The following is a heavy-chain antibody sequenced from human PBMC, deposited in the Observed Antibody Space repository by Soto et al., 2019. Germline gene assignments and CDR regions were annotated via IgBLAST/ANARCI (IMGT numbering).Heavy chain of an antibody. V-gene: IGHV6-1*01. D-gene: IGHD3-3*01. Sequence: QTLSLACAISGDSVSSNSAAWNCIRQSPSRGLEWLGRTYYRSKWYNDYAVSVKSRITINPDTSKNQFSLQLNSVTPEDTAVYYCAREQHGDLWSSVYTLDYWGQATLVTVSS. CDR1: GDSVSSNSAA. CDR2: TYYRSKWYN. J-gene: IGHJ4*02. CDR3: AREQHGDLWSSVYTLDY.